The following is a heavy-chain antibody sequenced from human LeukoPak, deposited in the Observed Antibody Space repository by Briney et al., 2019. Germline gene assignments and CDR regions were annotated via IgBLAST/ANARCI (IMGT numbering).Heavy chain of an antibody. CDR1: GFAVNNNF. D-gene: IGHD2-2*01. CDR3: AKDPWGTIVVVPAAIAVPFY. V-gene: IGHV3-53*01. Sequence: GGSLRLSCAASGFAVNNNFMSWVRQAPGKGLEWVSILYSDGTTLYADSVKGRFTISRDNSKNTLYLQMNSLRAEDTAVYYCAKDPWGTIVVVPAAIAVPFYWGQGTLVTVSS. J-gene: IGHJ4*02. CDR2: LYSDGTT.